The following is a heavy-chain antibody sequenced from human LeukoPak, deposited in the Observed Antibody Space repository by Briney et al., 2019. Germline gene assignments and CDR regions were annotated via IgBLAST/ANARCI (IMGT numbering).Heavy chain of an antibody. Sequence: GGSLRLSCAAPGFTFSNYGMHWVRQAPGKGLEWVAVIRYDGSNKYYADSVKGRFTISRDNSKNTVYLQMNSLTAEDTAVYYCARLTRSYPGVFDNWGQGTLVTVSS. V-gene: IGHV3-33*01. J-gene: IGHJ4*02. D-gene: IGHD6-6*01. CDR3: ARLTRSYPGVFDN. CDR2: IRYDGSNK. CDR1: GFTFSNYG.